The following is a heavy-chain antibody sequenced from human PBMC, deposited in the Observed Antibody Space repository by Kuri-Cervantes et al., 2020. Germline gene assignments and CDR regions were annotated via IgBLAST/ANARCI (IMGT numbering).Heavy chain of an antibody. CDR3: AQVVRIMRIVPPRY. Sequence: GESLKISCAASGFTFSSYAMHWVRQAPGKGLEWVAVISYDGSNKYYADSVKGRFAISRDNSKRTLYLQMNSLRAEDTALYYCAQVVRIMRIVPPRYWGQGTLVTVSS. D-gene: IGHD2-2*01. J-gene: IGHJ4*02. CDR1: GFTFSSYA. V-gene: IGHV3-30-3*02. CDR2: ISYDGSNK.